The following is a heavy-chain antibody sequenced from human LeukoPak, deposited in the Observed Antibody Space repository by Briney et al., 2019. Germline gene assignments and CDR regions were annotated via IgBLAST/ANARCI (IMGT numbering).Heavy chain of an antibody. CDR2: IYYSGST. D-gene: IGHD2-2*01. V-gene: IGHV4-59*12. CDR1: GGSISSYY. CDR3: ARVDCSSTSCSRLDY. Sequence: PSETLSLTCSVSGGSISSYYWSWIRQPPGKGLEWIGYIYYSGSTNYNPSLKSRVTISVDTSKNQFSLKVSSVTAADTAVYYCARVDCSSTSCSRLDYWGQGTQVTVSS. J-gene: IGHJ4*02.